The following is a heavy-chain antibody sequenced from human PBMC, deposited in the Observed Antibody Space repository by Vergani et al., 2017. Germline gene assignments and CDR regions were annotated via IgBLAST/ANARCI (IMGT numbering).Heavy chain of an antibody. D-gene: IGHD6-13*01. CDR1: GVSVTDYN. J-gene: IGHJ5*02. CDR2: LSTTGGA. CDR3: AGDTHSWQRADR. Sequence: QVNLQESGPGLVKPSETLSLTCHVFGVSVTDYNCNWIRQAPGKGLEWIGSLSTTGGATHASHNPSLKSRVSISVDPSKSQFSLRLTSVTAADSAIYYCAGDTHSWQRADRWGQGLLVSVSS. V-gene: IGHV4-59*02.